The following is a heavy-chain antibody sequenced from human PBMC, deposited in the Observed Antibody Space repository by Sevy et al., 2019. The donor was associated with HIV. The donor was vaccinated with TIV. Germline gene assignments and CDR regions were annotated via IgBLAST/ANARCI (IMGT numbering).Heavy chain of an antibody. CDR1: GGTFSSYA. CDR2: IIPIFGTA. Sequence: ASVKVSCKASGGTFSSYAISWVRQAPGQGLEWMGGIIPIFGTANYAQKFQGRVTITADESTSTAYMELSSLGSEDTAVYYCARDVGYYDSSGYYIYKRGFDYWGQGTLVTVSS. CDR3: ARDVGYYDSSGYYIYKRGFDY. J-gene: IGHJ4*02. V-gene: IGHV1-69*13. D-gene: IGHD3-22*01.